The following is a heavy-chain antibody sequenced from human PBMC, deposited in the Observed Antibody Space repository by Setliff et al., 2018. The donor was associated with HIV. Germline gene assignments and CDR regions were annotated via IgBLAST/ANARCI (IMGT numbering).Heavy chain of an antibody. Sequence: SATLYLPCTVSGGSISSGGYYWSWIRQLPGKGLEWIGYIYYSGSTYYNPSLKSRVTISVDTSKNQFSLKLNSVTAAETSVYYCARAGVYSYYDFDPWGQGALVTVSS. CDR2: IYYSGST. J-gene: IGHJ5*02. CDR1: GGSISSGGYY. D-gene: IGHD4-4*01. V-gene: IGHV4-31*03. CDR3: ARAGVYSYYDFDP.